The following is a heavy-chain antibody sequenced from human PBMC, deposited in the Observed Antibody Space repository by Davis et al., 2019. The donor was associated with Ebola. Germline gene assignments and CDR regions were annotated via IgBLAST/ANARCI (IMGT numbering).Heavy chain of an antibody. CDR3: ARETGIAVAGPRRRYGMDV. J-gene: IGHJ6*02. Sequence: ASVKVSCKASGGTFSSCYMHWVRQAPGQGLEWMGTINPGDGTTSCAQKFQGRVTMTRDTSTSTVFMDLSSLRSEDTAVYYCARETGIAVAGPRRRYGMDVWGQGTTVTVSS. CDR2: INPGDGTT. V-gene: IGHV1-46*01. D-gene: IGHD6-19*01. CDR1: GGTFSSCY.